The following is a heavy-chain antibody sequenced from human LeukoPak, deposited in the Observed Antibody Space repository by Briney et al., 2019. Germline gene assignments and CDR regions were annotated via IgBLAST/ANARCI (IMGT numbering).Heavy chain of an antibody. J-gene: IGHJ3*02. CDR3: AATTMNVAASGAFDI. CDR2: IVVGSGNT. D-gene: IGHD3-10*01. CDR1: GFTFTSSA. V-gene: IGHV1-58*01. Sequence: SVKVSCKASGFTFTSSAVQWVRQARGQRLEWIGWIVVGSGNTNYAQKFQERVTITRDMSTSTAYMELSSLRSEDTAVYYCAATTMNVAASGAFDIWGQGTMVTASS.